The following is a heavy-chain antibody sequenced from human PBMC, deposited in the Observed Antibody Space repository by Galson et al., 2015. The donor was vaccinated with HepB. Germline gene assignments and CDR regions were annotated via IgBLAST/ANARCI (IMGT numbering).Heavy chain of an antibody. D-gene: IGHD6-19*01. V-gene: IGHV3-30*04. CDR1: GFTFSSYA. Sequence: SLRLSCAASGFTFSSYAMHWVRQAPGKGLEWVAVISYDGSNKYYADSVKGRFTISRDNSKNTLYLQMNSLRAEDTAVYYCARAGYSSGWAYYYCDYWGQGTLVTVSS. CDR3: ARAGYSSGWAYYYCDY. J-gene: IGHJ4*02. CDR2: ISYDGSNK.